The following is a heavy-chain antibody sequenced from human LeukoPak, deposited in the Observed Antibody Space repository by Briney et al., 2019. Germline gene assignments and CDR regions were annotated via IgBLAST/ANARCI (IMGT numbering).Heavy chain of an antibody. Sequence: WASVKVSCKASGYTFTGYYMHWVRQAPGQGLEWMGWINPNSGGTNYAQKFQGRVTMTRDTSISTAYMELSRLRSDDTAVYYCASRITMVRGVIIKEGNWFDPWGQGTLVTVSS. CDR2: INPNSGGT. CDR1: GYTFTGYY. J-gene: IGHJ5*02. CDR3: ASRITMVRGVIIKEGNWFDP. D-gene: IGHD3-10*01. V-gene: IGHV1-2*02.